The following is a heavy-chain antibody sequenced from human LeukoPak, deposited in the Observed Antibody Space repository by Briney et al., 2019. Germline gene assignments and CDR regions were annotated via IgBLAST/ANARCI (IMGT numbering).Heavy chain of an antibody. Sequence: SQTLSLTCTVSGGSLNSGDYYWSWHPQPPGKALVSSGYIYYSESTYYKPTLKSRVAISVDASKNQFSLKLSYVTAAATAVYYSARVRLVRYSCGWRNYYYYGMDVWGQGTTVTVSS. CDR1: GGSLNSGDYY. CDR2: IYYSEST. V-gene: IGHV4-30-4*01. CDR3: ARVRLVRYSCGWRNYYYYGMDV. D-gene: IGHD6-19*01. J-gene: IGHJ6*02.